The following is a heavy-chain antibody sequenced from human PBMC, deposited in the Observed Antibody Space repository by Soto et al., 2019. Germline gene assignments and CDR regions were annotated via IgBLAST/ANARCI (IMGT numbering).Heavy chain of an antibody. J-gene: IGHJ4*02. V-gene: IGHV3-30*03. Sequence: QVQLVESGGGVVQPGRSLRLSCAASGFTFSSYGMHWVRQAPGKGLEWVAVISYDGSNKYYADSVKGRFTISRDNSKHTLYLQMNSLRAEDTAVYYCASTVPAAATPIFPIDYWGQGTLVTVSS. CDR1: GFTFSSYG. D-gene: IGHD2-2*01. CDR3: ASTVPAAATPIFPIDY. CDR2: ISYDGSNK.